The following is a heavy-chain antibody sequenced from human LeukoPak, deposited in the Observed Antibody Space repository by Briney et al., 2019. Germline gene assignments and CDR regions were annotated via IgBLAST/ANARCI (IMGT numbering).Heavy chain of an antibody. J-gene: IGHJ4*02. CDR2: INPSGANT. V-gene: IGHV1-46*01. D-gene: IGHD1-26*01. CDR3: AREVGIRGHFDY. CDR1: GGTFSSYA. Sequence: ASVKVSCKASGGTFSSYAISWVRQAPGQGLEWMGIINPSGANTGYAQKFQGRVTMTRDTSTSTVYMELSSLRSQDTAVYYCAREVGIRGHFDYWGRGTPVTVSS.